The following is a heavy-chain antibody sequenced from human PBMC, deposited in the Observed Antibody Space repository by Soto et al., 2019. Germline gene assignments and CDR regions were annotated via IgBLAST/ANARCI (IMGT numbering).Heavy chain of an antibody. J-gene: IGHJ5*02. Sequence: SETLSLTCDVSGASVSSGSFYYHWIRQAPGKGLEWIGYIYYSGSTNYNPSLKSRVTISVDTSKNQFSLKLSSVTAADTAVYYCAREELLWFGELFGWFDPWGQGTLVTVSS. D-gene: IGHD3-10*01. CDR2: IYYSGST. V-gene: IGHV4-61*01. CDR1: GASVSSGSFY. CDR3: AREELLWFGELFGWFDP.